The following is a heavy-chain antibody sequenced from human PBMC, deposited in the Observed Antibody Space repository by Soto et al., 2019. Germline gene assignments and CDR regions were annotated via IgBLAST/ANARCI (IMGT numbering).Heavy chain of an antibody. CDR3: TRYLFHYPVDYGMDV. D-gene: IGHD5-12*01. CDR2: MRRKAVGYAT. J-gene: IGHJ6*02. CDR1: GFSFSGFE. V-gene: IGHV3-73*02. Sequence: EVQLVESGGDLVQPGRSLKLSCAASGFSFSGFEVQWIRQAPGKGLEWVGRMRRKAVGYATAYGASVKGRFTVSRDDSKNTMYLQMNSLQTEDTAIYSCTRYLFHYPVDYGMDVWGQGTTVTVSS.